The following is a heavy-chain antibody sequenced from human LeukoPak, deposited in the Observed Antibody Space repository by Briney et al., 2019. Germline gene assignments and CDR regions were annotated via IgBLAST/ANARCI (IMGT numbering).Heavy chain of an antibody. V-gene: IGHV3-7*01. Sequence: PGGSLRLSCAASGFTFSSYSMSWVRQAPGKGLEWVANIKQDGSEKYYVDSVKGRFTISRDNAKNSLYLQMNSLRAEDTAVYYCARDGVTHCSSTSCYSYYYGMDVWGQGTTVTVSS. D-gene: IGHD2-2*01. CDR2: IKQDGSEK. CDR3: ARDGVTHCSSTSCYSYYYGMDV. J-gene: IGHJ6*02. CDR1: GFTFSSYS.